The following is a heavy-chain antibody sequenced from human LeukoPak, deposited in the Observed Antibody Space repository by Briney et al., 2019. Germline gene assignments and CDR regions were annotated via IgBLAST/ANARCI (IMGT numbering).Heavy chain of an antibody. Sequence: ASVKVSCKASGYTFTGYYMHWVRQAPGQGLEWMGWINPYSGDANYAQKFQGRVTMTRDTSISTAYMELSRLRSDDTAVYYCATCIAAAGEYCYYYYMDVWGKGTTVTISS. CDR3: ATCIAAAGEYCYYYYMDV. V-gene: IGHV1-2*02. CDR2: INPYSGDA. CDR1: GYTFTGYY. D-gene: IGHD6-13*01. J-gene: IGHJ6*03.